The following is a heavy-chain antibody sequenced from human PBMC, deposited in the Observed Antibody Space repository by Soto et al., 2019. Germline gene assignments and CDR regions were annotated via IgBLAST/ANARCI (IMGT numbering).Heavy chain of an antibody. CDR2: INHSGST. V-gene: IGHV4-4*02. CDR3: SFLMIRRPPRSTLFPTRRSSDL. D-gene: IGHD4-17*01. Sequence: PSETLSLTCAVSGGSISSSNWWSWIRQPPGKGLEWIGEINHSGSTNYNPSLKSRVTISVDTSKNQFSLKLSSVTAADTAVYYCSFLMIRRPPRSTLFPTRRSSDL. CDR1: GGSISSSNW. J-gene: IGHJ2*01.